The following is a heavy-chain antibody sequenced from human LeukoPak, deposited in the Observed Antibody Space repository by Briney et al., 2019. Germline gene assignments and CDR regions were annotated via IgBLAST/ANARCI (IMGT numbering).Heavy chain of an antibody. CDR2: INPNSGGT. J-gene: IGHJ4*02. V-gene: IGHV1-2*02. CDR1: GYTLTGYY. D-gene: IGHD1-26*01. CDR3: ARAMGATSRRFDY. Sequence: GASVKVSCKASGYTLTGYYMHWVRQAPGQGLEWMGWINPNSGGTNYAQKFQGRVTMTRDTSISTAYMELSRLRSDDTAVYYCARAMGATSRRFDYWGQGTLVTVSS.